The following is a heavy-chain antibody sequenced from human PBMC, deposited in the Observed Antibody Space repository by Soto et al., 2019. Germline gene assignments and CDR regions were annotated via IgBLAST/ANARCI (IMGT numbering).Heavy chain of an antibody. V-gene: IGHV4-31*03. CDR1: GGSISSGGYY. D-gene: IGHD2-21*02. J-gene: IGHJ6*02. Sequence: QVQLQESGPGLVKPSQTLSLTCTVSGGSISSGGYYWSWIRQHPGKGLEWIGYIYYSGRTYYNPSLKSRVTISLDTSKNQFSLTLSSVTAADTAVYYCARVCGGDCHYGMDVWGQGTTVTVSS. CDR3: ARVCGGDCHYGMDV. CDR2: IYYSGRT.